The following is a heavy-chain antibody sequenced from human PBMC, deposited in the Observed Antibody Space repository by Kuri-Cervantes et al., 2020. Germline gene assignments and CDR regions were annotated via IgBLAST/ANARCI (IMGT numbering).Heavy chain of an antibody. V-gene: IGHV5-51*01. CDR2: IYPGDSDT. CDR1: GYRFTSYW. CDR3: ARLRDSSGYYYYMDV. Sequence: KVSCKGSGYRFTSYWIGWVRQMPGKGLEWMGIIYPGDSDTRYSPSFQGQVSISADRSTSTAYLQWSSLKASDTAMYYCARLRDSSGYYYYMDVWGKGTTVTVSS. D-gene: IGHD3-22*01. J-gene: IGHJ6*03.